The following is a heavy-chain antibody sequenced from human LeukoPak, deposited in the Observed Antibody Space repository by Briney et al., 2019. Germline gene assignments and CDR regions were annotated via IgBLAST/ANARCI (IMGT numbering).Heavy chain of an antibody. Sequence: GGSLRLPCAASGFIFRSFGMHWVRQAPGEGLEWVAFIGRDGRNKNHADSVKGRFTISRDDSRNTLYLQMNSLRTEDTAVYYCAKDRLSLEMARLDWGQGTLVTVSS. V-gene: IGHV3-30*02. D-gene: IGHD5-24*01. CDR1: GFIFRSFG. J-gene: IGHJ4*02. CDR3: AKDRLSLEMARLD. CDR2: IGRDGRNK.